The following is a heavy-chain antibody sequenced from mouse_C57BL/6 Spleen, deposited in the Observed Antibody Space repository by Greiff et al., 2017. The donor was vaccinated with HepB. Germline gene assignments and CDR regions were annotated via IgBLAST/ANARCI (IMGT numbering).Heavy chain of an antibody. CDR3: AREIYYYGSNYAMDY. CDR1: GYTFTSYW. CDR2: INPSNGGT. D-gene: IGHD1-1*01. V-gene: IGHV1-53*01. J-gene: IGHJ4*01. Sequence: QVQLQHPGTELVKPGASVKLSCKASGYTFTSYWMHWVKQRPGQGLEWIGNINPSNGGTNYNEKFKSKATLTVDKSSSTAYMQLSSLTSEDSAVYYCAREIYYYGSNYAMDYWGQGTSVTVSS.